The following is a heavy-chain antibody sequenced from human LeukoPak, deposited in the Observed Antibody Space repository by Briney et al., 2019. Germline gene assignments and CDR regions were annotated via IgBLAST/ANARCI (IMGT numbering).Heavy chain of an antibody. CDR3: ATGGNDAFAV. CDR2: VDPEDGGT. D-gene: IGHD3-16*01. Sequence: ASVKVSCKASGYTFTSYGISWVRQASGQGLEWMGRVDPEDGGTIYAETFQGRVTITADTSTDTAYMELSTLRSEDTAVYYCATGGNDAFAVWGQGTMVTVSS. CDR1: GYTFTSYG. J-gene: IGHJ3*01. V-gene: IGHV1-69-2*01.